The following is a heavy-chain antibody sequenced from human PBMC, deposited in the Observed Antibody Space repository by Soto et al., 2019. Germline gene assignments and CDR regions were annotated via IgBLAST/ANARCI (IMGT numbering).Heavy chain of an antibody. Sequence: ASVKVSCKASGYTFTSYAISWVRQAPGQGLEWMGWISAYNGNTNYAQKFQGRVTFTRDTSAGTVYMQLSSLTSEDTAVYYCARDDSGFSGSHYIDYFNYWGQGALVTVSS. CDR1: GYTFTSYA. J-gene: IGHJ4*02. CDR3: ARDDSGFSGSHYIDYFNY. CDR2: ISAYNGNT. V-gene: IGHV1-18*01. D-gene: IGHD1-26*01.